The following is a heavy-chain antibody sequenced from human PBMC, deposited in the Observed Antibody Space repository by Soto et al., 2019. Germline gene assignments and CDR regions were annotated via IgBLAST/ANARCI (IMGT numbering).Heavy chain of an antibody. D-gene: IGHD6-19*01. Sequence: QITLKESGPTLVKPTQTLTLTCTISGFSLSTSGVGVGWIRQPPGKALEWLAFIYWDDDKRHSPSLKSRLTITTHTYKTQLVLTTTDMDHVDTATYYCAHIPIVVSGTRGFAWFDPWGQGTLVSVSS. V-gene: IGHV2-5*02. CDR3: AHIPIVVSGTRGFAWFDP. CDR1: GFSLSTSGVG. J-gene: IGHJ5*02. CDR2: IYWDDDK.